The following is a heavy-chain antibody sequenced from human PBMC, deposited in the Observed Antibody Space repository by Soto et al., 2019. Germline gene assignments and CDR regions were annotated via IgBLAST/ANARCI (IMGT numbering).Heavy chain of an antibody. V-gene: IGHV4-59*01. J-gene: IGHJ5*02. CDR2: IYYSGST. D-gene: IGHD4-17*01. CDR3: ARGTLSTVWFDP. Sequence: PSETLSITCTVSGGSISSYYWSWIRQPPGKGLEWIGYIYYSGSTNYNPSLKSRVTISVDTSKNQFSLKLSSVTAADTAVYYCARGTLSTVWFDPWGQGTLVTVSS. CDR1: GGSISSYY.